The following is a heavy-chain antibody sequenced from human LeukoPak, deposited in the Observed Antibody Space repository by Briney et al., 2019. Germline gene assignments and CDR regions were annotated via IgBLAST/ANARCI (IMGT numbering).Heavy chain of an antibody. D-gene: IGHD2-2*01. J-gene: IGHJ4*02. Sequence: ASVKVSCKASGGTFSSYAIGWVRQAPGQGLEWMGGINPVFGTANYAQKFQGRVTITADESTSTAYMELSSLRSEDTAVYYCARGLPPYCSSTSCYLNYWGQGTLVTVSS. V-gene: IGHV1-69*13. CDR2: INPVFGTA. CDR1: GGTFSSYA. CDR3: ARGLPPYCSSTSCYLNY.